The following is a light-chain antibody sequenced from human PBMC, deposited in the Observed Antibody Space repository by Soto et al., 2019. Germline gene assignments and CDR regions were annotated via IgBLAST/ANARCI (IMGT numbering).Light chain of an antibody. CDR1: QSISSK. CDR3: QQYNSWTTIT. V-gene: IGKV3-15*01. CDR2: GAS. J-gene: IGKJ5*01. Sequence: EIVMTQSPATLSVSPGERATLSCRASQSISSKLGWSQQRPGQAPTLLIYGASTRATGIPARFNGSGSGTEFTRPISSLQSEDSAVYYCQQYNSWTTITFGPGTRLQIK.